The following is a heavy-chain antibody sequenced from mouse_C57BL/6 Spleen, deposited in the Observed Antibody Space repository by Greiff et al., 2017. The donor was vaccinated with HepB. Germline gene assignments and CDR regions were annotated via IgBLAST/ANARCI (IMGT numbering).Heavy chain of an antibody. J-gene: IGHJ1*03. CDR1: GYSFTDYN. V-gene: IGHV1-39*01. CDR2: INPNYGTT. D-gene: IGHD1-1*01. Sequence: VQLQQSGPELVKPGASVKISCKASGYSFTDYNMNWVKQSNGKSLEWIGVINPNYGTTSYNQKFKGKATLTVDQSSSTAYMQLNSLTSEASAVYDGARYHYYGSSYWYFDVWGTGTTVTVSS. CDR3: ARYHYYGSSYWYFDV.